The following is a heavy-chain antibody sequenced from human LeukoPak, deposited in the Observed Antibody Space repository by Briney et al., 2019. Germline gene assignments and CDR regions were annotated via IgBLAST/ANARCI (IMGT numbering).Heavy chain of an antibody. Sequence: GRSLRLSCAASGFTFSSYGMHWVRQAPGKGLEWVAVISYDGSNKYCADSVKGRFTISRDNSKNTLYLQMNSLRAEDTAVYYCAKAGRYFDWLSLDYWGQGTLVTVSS. J-gene: IGHJ4*02. CDR2: ISYDGSNK. V-gene: IGHV3-30*18. CDR1: GFTFSSYG. CDR3: AKAGRYFDWLSLDY. D-gene: IGHD3-9*01.